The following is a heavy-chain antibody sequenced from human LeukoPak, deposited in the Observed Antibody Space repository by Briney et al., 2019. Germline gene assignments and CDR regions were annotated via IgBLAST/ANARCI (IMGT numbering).Heavy chain of an antibody. CDR2: INHSGST. CDR1: GVSISSSNSY. J-gene: IGHJ6*03. V-gene: IGHV4-39*07. CDR3: ARDGFGSGYYTGRYYYYYMDV. D-gene: IGHD3-3*01. Sequence: SETLSLTCTVSGVSISSSNSYWGWIRQPPGKGLEWIGEINHSGSTNYNPSLKSRVTISVDTSKNQFSLKLSSVTAADTAVYYCARDGFGSGYYTGRYYYYYMDVWGKGTTVTVSS.